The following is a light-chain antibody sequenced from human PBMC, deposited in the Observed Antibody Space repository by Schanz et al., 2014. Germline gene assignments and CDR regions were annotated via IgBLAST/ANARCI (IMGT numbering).Light chain of an antibody. J-gene: IGLJ2*01. Sequence: QSALTQPPSASGSPGQSVAISCTGTSSDVGGYNLVSWYQQHPGEAPKLIIYEVDKRPSGVPDRFSGSKSGNTASLTVSGLQAEDEADYYCCSFGGDTNLMIFGGGTKLTVL. V-gene: IGLV2-8*01. CDR3: CSFGGDTNLMI. CDR2: EVD. CDR1: SSDVGGYNL.